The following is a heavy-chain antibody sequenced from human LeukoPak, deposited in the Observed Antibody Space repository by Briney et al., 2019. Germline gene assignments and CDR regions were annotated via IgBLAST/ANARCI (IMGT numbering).Heavy chain of an antibody. Sequence: SETLSLTCTVSGGSVSTGSYYWSWIRQPAGRGLEWIGHIHTSGTMNYNASLKSRVRISVETSKNQFSLRLSSVTAADPAVYFCARGILRDYYDSSGFYHRGGVGYWGQGTLVTVSS. J-gene: IGHJ4*02. CDR2: IHTSGTM. D-gene: IGHD3-22*01. V-gene: IGHV4-61*09. CDR3: ARGILRDYYDSSGFYHRGGVGY. CDR1: GGSVSTGSYY.